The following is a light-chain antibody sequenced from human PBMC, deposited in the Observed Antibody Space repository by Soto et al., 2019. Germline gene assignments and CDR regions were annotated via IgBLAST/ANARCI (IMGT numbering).Light chain of an antibody. CDR2: DAS. CDR3: QQFNSYPQT. V-gene: IGKV1-13*02. CDR1: QGISSA. Sequence: AIQLTQSPSSLSASVGDRVTISCRASQGISSALAWYQQKPGKAPNLLIYDASSLKSGVPSRFSGSGSGTDFTLTISSLQPEDYATYYCQQFNSYPQTFGGGTKVEIK. J-gene: IGKJ4*01.